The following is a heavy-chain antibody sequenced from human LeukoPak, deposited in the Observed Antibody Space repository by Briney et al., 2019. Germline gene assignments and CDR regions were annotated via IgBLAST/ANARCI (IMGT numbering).Heavy chain of an antibody. CDR1: GFTFDDYA. V-gene: IGHV3-9*01. CDR2: ISWNSGSM. CDR3: VKDMEPGGSGH. D-gene: IGHD1-26*01. J-gene: IGHJ4*02. Sequence: GRSLRLSCTASGFTFDDYAMHWVRQAPGKGLEWVSGISWNSGSMGYADSVKGRFTISRDKDKNSVFLQMNNVRTEDTALYYCVKDMEPGGSGHWGPGTLVTVSS.